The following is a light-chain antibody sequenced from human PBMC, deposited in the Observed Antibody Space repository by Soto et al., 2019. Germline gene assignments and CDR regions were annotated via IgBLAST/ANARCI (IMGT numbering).Light chain of an antibody. Sequence: QSALTQPASVSGSPGQSITISCAGTSSDVGGYNYVSWYQQHPGKVPRLIISDVNKRPSGVSDRFSSSKSGNTASLTISGLQAEDEADYYCASFTRSVTVVFGGGTKLTVL. J-gene: IGLJ2*01. CDR1: SSDVGGYNY. CDR2: DVN. CDR3: ASFTRSVTVV. V-gene: IGLV2-14*03.